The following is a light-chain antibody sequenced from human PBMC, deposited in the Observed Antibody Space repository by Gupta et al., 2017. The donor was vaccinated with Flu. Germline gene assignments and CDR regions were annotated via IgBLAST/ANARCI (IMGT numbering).Light chain of an antibody. CDR3: QQRDGTMHT. V-gene: IGKV1-39*01. CDR1: QTISIY. Sequence: DIQMTQSPSSLSASVGDRVTITCRASQTISIYLNWYQQKPGKAPKFLIYAASSLQSGVPSRFSGSGSGTDFTLTISKLQPEDFATYHCQQRDGTMHTFGQGTKMEI. J-gene: IGKJ2*01. CDR2: AAS.